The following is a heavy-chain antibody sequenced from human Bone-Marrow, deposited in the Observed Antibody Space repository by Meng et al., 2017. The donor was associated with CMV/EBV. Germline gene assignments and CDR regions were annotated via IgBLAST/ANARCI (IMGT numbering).Heavy chain of an antibody. V-gene: IGHV3-74*01. CDR2: INGDGTST. J-gene: IGHJ4*02. D-gene: IGHD2-21*02. Sequence: GESLKISCAASGFTFSSYWMHWVRQAPGKGLVWVSGINGDGTSTTYADSVKGRFTISRDNAKNTMYVQMNSLRGEDTAVYYCTPQLGGVGTYRGQRTVVTVSS. CDR3: TPQLGGVGTY. CDR1: GFTFSSYW.